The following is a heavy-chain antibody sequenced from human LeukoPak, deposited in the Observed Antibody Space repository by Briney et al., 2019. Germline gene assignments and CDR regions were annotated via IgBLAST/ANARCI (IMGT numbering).Heavy chain of an antibody. CDR1: GFTFSSYS. Sequence: GGSLRLSCAASGFTFSSYSMNWVRQAPGKGLEWVSSISSSSSYIYYADSVKGRFTISRDNAKNSLYLQMNSLRAEDTAVYYCARETYCTNTSCPIGDHFDYWGQGTLVTVSS. J-gene: IGHJ4*02. D-gene: IGHD2-2*01. CDR3: ARETYCTNTSCPIGDHFDY. CDR2: ISSSSSYI. V-gene: IGHV3-21*01.